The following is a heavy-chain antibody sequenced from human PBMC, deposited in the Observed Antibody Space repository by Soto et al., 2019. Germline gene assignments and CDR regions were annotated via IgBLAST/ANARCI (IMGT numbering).Heavy chain of an antibody. V-gene: IGHV3-48*01. J-gene: IGHJ6*03. D-gene: IGHD3-3*01. CDR2: ISSSSSTI. Sequence: GGSLRLSCAASGFTFSSYSMNWVRQAPGKGLEWVSYISSSSSTIYYADSVKGRFTISRDNAKNSLYLQMNSLRAEDTAVYYCARLRFLESKDYYYYYYMDVWGKGTTVTVS. CDR3: ARLRFLESKDYYYYYYMDV. CDR1: GFTFSSYS.